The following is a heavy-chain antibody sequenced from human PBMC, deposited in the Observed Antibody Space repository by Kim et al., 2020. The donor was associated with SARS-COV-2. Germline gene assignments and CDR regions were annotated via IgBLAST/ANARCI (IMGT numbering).Heavy chain of an antibody. Sequence: GGSLRLSCAASGFTFSSYGMHWVRQARGKGLEWVAVISYDGSNKYYADSVKGRFTISRDNSKNTLYLQMNSLRAEDTAVYYCAKDRGLDTAMTDWYFDLWGRGTLVTVSS. V-gene: IGHV3-30*18. CDR1: GFTFSSYG. CDR3: AKDRGLDTAMTDWYFDL. J-gene: IGHJ2*01. CDR2: ISYDGSNK. D-gene: IGHD5-18*01.